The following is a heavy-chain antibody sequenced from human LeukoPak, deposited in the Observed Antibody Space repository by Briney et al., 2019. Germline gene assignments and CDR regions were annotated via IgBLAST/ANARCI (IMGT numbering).Heavy chain of an antibody. V-gene: IGHV3-21*01. Sequence: GGSLRLSCAASGFTFSSYSMNWVRQAPGKGLEWVSSISSSSSYIYYADSVKGRFTISRDNAKNSLYLQMNSLRAEDTAVYYCATDGDSGSYYDAFDIWGQGTMVTVSS. CDR3: ATDGDSGSYYDAFDI. CDR1: GFTFSSYS. CDR2: ISSSSSYI. J-gene: IGHJ3*02. D-gene: IGHD1-26*01.